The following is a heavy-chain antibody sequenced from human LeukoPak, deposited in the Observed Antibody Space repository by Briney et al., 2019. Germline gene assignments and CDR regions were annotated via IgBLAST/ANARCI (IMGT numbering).Heavy chain of an antibody. CDR2: ISGSGGST. V-gene: IGHV3-23*01. CDR3: AKWPAYYDSSGYYYDYNWFDP. D-gene: IGHD3-22*01. J-gene: IGHJ5*02. Sequence: PGGSLRLSCAASGFTFSSYAMSWVRQAPGKGLEWVSAISGSGGSTYYADSVKGRFTISRDNSKNTLYLQMNSLRAEDTAVYYCAKWPAYYDSSGYYYDYNWFDPWGQGTLVTVSS. CDR1: GFTFSSYA.